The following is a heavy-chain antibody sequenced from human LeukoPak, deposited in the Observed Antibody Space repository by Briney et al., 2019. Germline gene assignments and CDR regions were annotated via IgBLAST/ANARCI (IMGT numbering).Heavy chain of an antibody. CDR1: GYTFTSYG. CDR3: ARGIVGYNSNWFDP. CDR2: INTNTGNP. V-gene: IGHV7-4-1*02. D-gene: IGHD5-24*01. J-gene: IGHJ5*02. Sequence: GASVKVSCKASGYTFTSYGISWVRQAPGQGFEWMGWINTNTGNPTYAQGFTGRFVFSLDTSVSTAYLQISSLKAEDTAVYYCARGIVGYNSNWFDPWGQGTLVTVSS.